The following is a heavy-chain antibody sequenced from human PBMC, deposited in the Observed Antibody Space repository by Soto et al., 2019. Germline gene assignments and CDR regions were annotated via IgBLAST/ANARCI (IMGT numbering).Heavy chain of an antibody. Sequence: ASVKVSCKASGYTFTGYYMHWVRQAPGQGLEWMGWINPNSGGTNYAQKFQGWVTMTRDTSISTAYMELSRLRSDDTAVYYCARDLNYYDIGTANAFDIWGQGTMVTVSS. CDR2: INPNSGGT. J-gene: IGHJ3*02. D-gene: IGHD3-9*01. CDR3: ARDLNYYDIGTANAFDI. CDR1: GYTFTGYY. V-gene: IGHV1-2*04.